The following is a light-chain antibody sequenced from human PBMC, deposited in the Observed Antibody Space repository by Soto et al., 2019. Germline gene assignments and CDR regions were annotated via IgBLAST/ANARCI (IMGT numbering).Light chain of an antibody. CDR3: QQYKTWPQT. CDR2: GAS. V-gene: IGKV3-15*01. J-gene: IGKJ1*01. Sequence: EIVLTQSPGTLSLSPGERVTLSCRASQSVSSNLAWYQQKPGQAPRLLIYGASTRATGIPARFSGSGSGTEFTRTISSLLSEDFAVYYCQQYKTWPQTFAQGTMV. CDR1: QSVSSN.